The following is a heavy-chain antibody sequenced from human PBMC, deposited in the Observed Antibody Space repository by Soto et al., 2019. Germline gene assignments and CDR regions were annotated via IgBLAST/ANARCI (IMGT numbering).Heavy chain of an antibody. CDR2: IYYSGST. V-gene: IGHV4-59*01. CDR3: ARASGFGELGY. J-gene: IGHJ4*02. D-gene: IGHD3-10*01. Sequence: QVQLQESGPGLVKPSETLSLTCTVSGGSISSYYWSWIRQPPGKGLEWIGYIYYSGSTNYNPSLKSRVTISVDTSKNQFALKLSSVTAADTAGYYCARASGFGELGYWGQGTLVTVSS. CDR1: GGSISSYY.